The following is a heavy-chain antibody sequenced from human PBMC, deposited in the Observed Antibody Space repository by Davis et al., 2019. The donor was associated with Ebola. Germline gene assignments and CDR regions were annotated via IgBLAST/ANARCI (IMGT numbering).Heavy chain of an antibody. CDR2: ISYDGNII. J-gene: IGHJ1*01. CDR1: GFPCSKYG. CDR3: AKDASVSRFYPGDF. Sequence: PGGSLRLSCSASGFPCSKYGMHWVRQAPGKGLEWLALISYDGNIIVYADSVKGRFTISRDGSKNTISLLMNSLRHDDSAIYYCAKDASVSRFYPGDFWGPGAQVTVSS. V-gene: IGHV3-30*18. D-gene: IGHD2/OR15-2a*01.